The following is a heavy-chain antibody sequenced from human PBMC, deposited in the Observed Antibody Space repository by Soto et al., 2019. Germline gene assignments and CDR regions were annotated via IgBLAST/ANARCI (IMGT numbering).Heavy chain of an antibody. CDR2: NYHSGTT. V-gene: IGHV4-59*01. D-gene: IGHD5-12*01. CDR1: GATISTYY. CDR3: VREAYIGYGHAIDP. J-gene: IGHJ5*02. Sequence: ESRSLTCSVSGATISTYYWSWVRQPPGKGLEWIGYNYHSGTTNYHPSLKSRVTISVDTSKNHFYLRLNSVTAADTDIYYCVREAYIGYGHAIDPWGQGTLVTVSS.